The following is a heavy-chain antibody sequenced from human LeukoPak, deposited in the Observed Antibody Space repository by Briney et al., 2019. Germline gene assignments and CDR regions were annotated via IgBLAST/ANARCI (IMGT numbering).Heavy chain of an antibody. CDR2: IWYDGSNK. Sequence: PGGSLRLSCAASGFSFSSYGMHWVRHALGQGLEWVAVIWYDGSNKYYADSVKGRFTISRDNSKNTLYLQMNSLRAEDTAVYYCARGSSGWYREDIWGQGTMVTVSS. CDR1: GFSFSSYG. CDR3: ARGSSGWYREDI. D-gene: IGHD6-19*01. J-gene: IGHJ3*02. V-gene: IGHV3-33*08.